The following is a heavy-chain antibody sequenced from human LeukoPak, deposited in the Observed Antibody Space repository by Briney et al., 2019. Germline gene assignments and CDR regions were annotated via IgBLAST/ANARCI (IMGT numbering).Heavy chain of an antibody. V-gene: IGHV4-59*08. CDR1: GGSFSNYF. CDR2: IYYTGST. Sequence: SETLSLTCTVSGGSFSNYFWTWIRQSPGKGREWIGYIYYTGSTNYNPSLKSRVTISLDTSRNQFSLKLTSVTAADTAVYYCARRAVGMYNWFDPWGQGTLVTVSS. CDR3: ARRAVGMYNWFDP. D-gene: IGHD1-26*01. J-gene: IGHJ5*02.